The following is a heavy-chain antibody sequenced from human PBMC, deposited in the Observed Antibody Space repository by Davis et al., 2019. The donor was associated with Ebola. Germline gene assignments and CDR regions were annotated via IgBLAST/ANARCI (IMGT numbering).Heavy chain of an antibody. CDR1: GFTFSDYY. V-gene: IGHV3-30*18. CDR3: AKDRRYCSGGSCYYYYGMDV. CDR2: ISYDGSNK. D-gene: IGHD2-15*01. Sequence: PGGSLRLSCAASGFTFSDYYMSWIRQAPGKGLEWVAVISYDGSNKYYADSVKGRFTISRDNSKNTLYLQMNSLRAEDTAVYYCAKDRRYCSGGSCYYYYGMDVWGQGTTVTVSS. J-gene: IGHJ6*02.